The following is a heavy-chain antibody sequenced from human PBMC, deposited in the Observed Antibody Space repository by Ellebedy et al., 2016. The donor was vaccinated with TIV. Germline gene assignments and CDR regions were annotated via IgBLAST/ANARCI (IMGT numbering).Heavy chain of an antibody. D-gene: IGHD1-26*01. CDR3: TRDDRFSGTWYSAYFQY. CDR2: VNTHKGNI. Sequence: ASVEVSCXASGYNLSNYGISWVRQGPGQGLEWMGWVNTHKGNINYAPKFRGRVTMTIDTSTSTVYMELRSLASDDTAVYYCTRDDRFSGTWYSAYFQYWGQGTLVTVSS. CDR1: GYNLSNYG. J-gene: IGHJ1*01. V-gene: IGHV1-18*01.